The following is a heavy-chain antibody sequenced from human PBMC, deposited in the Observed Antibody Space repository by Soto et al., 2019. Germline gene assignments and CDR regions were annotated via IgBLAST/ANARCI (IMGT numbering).Heavy chain of an antibody. CDR2: TKYRSKWYS. V-gene: IGHV6-1*01. CDR1: GDSVSSSSVS. CDR3: ARSKHYSMDV. Sequence: QVQLQQSGPGLVKPSQTLSLTCGISGDSVSSSSVSWNWIRQSPSRGLEWLGRTKYRSKWYSDYAVSVKSRITINPDTSNTQFSLQLNSVTPDDTAVYYCARSKHYSMDVWGQGTTVTVSS. J-gene: IGHJ6*02.